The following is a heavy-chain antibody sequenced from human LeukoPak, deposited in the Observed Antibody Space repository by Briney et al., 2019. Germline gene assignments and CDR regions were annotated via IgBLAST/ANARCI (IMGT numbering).Heavy chain of an antibody. V-gene: IGHV3-23*01. CDR3: ARGYCSGGNCYPLFDP. Sequence: GGSLRLSCAASGFTFSTYAMSWVRQAPGRGLEWVSAISTSGGSTYYADSVKGRFTISRDNPKNTLYLQMNSLRAEDTAVYYCARGYCSGGNCYPLFDPWGQGTLVTVSS. CDR2: ISTSGGST. J-gene: IGHJ5*02. D-gene: IGHD2-15*01. CDR1: GFTFSTYA.